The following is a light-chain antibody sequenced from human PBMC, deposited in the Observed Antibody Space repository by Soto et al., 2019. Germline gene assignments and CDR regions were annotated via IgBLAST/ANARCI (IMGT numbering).Light chain of an antibody. Sequence: QSALTQPPPAPGPLGRQVPSPCPGPGSDVGAYHYVSWHQQHPGKAPKVLIYEVTKRPSGVPDRFSGSKSGNTASLTVSGLQAEDEADYYCSSYAGMRVLFGGGTKVTVL. CDR3: SSYAGMRVL. V-gene: IGLV2-8*01. CDR1: GSDVGAYHY. J-gene: IGLJ2*01. CDR2: EVT.